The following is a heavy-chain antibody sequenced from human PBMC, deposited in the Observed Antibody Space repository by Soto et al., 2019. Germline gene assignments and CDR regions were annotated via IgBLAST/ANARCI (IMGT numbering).Heavy chain of an antibody. D-gene: IGHD2-15*01. CDR1: GFTFTTYA. J-gene: IGHJ4*02. CDR3: AKDKDTTSSPKDY. Sequence: PGGSLRLSCAASGFTFTTYAMTWVRQAPGKGLECVSAISGSGGSTYYADSVKGRFTISRDNSKNTLYLQMNSLRAEDTAVYFCAKDKDTTSSPKDYWGQGTLVTVSS. V-gene: IGHV3-23*01. CDR2: ISGSGGST.